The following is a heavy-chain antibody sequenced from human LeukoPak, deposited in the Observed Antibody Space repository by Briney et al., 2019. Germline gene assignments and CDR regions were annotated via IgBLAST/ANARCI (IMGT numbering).Heavy chain of an antibody. J-gene: IGHJ5*02. Sequence: SETLSLTCAVYGGSFSGYYWSWIRQPPGKGLEWIGEINHSGSTNYNPSLKSRVTISVDTSKNQFSLKLSSVTAADTAVYYCARVSRGNWFDPWGQGTLVTVSS. CDR2: INHSGST. V-gene: IGHV4-34*01. CDR3: ARVSRGNWFDP. CDR1: GGSFSGYY.